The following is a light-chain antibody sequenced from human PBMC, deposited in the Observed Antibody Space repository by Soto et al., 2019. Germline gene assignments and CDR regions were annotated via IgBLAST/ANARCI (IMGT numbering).Light chain of an antibody. CDR3: QQTFSPHVT. CDR2: AAS. V-gene: IGKV1-39*01. J-gene: IGKJ4*01. Sequence: ILLTQARWSLSADECDGVTITCRASQAICSYLNWLQQKAGKAPEVLIYAASSLRSGVPSRFSGSGSATDFTLTITSLQREDAGTYCCQQTFSPHVTFGGGTKVDIK. CDR1: QAICSY.